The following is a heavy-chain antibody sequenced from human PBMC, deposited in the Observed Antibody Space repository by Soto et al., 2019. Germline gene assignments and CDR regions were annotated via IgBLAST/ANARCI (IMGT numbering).Heavy chain of an antibody. D-gene: IGHD3-22*01. J-gene: IGHJ4*02. V-gene: IGHV3-15*01. CDR2: IKATAYGATT. Sequence: AGGSLRLSCAASNFTFHYAWMSWVRQAPGKGLEWVGRIKATAYGATTDYAAPVKGRFTISRDDSKNMLYLQMSRLRTEDTARYYCTTDDTSGYFFQYWGQGA. CDR1: NFTFHYAW. CDR3: TTDDTSGYFFQY.